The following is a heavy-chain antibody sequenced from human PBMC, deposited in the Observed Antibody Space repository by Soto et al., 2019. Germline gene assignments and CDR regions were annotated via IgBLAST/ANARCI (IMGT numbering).Heavy chain of an antibody. V-gene: IGHV4-4*02. CDR3: TSESDDDSSGYYDLDY. CDR1: GGSISSGNW. CDR2: IHHSGST. J-gene: IGHJ4*02. D-gene: IGHD3-22*01. Sequence: QVQLQESGPGLVKPSGTLSLTCAVSGGSISSGNWWSWVRQTPGKGLEWIGEIHHSGSTNYNPSLKSQVTISLDRDKNQCSLKLHSVTAADADGYKCTSESDDDSSGYYDLDYWGQGNMVTVSS.